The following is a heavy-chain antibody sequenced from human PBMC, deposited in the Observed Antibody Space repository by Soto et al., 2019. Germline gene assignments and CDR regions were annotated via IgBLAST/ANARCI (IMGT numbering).Heavy chain of an antibody. Sequence: SETLSLTCAVYGGSFSGYYWSWIRQPPGKGLEWIGEINHSGSTNYNPSLKSRVTISVDTSKNQFSLKLSSVTAADTAVYYCAGLSYCSGGSCYSPYYYYGMDVWGQGTTVTVSS. V-gene: IGHV4-34*01. D-gene: IGHD2-15*01. CDR1: GGSFSGYY. CDR2: INHSGST. J-gene: IGHJ6*02. CDR3: AGLSYCSGGSCYSPYYYYGMDV.